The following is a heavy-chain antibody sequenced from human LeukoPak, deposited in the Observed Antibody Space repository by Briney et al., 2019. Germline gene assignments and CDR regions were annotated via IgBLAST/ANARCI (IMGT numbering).Heavy chain of an antibody. Sequence: SETLSLTCTVSGGSISSYYWSWIRQPPGKGLEWIGYIYYSGSTNYNPSLKSRVTISVDPSKNQFSLKLSSVTAADTAVYYCAREDTRSAFDIWGQGTMVTVSS. J-gene: IGHJ3*02. CDR2: IYYSGST. CDR1: GGSISSYY. D-gene: IGHD2-2*01. CDR3: AREDTRSAFDI. V-gene: IGHV4-59*01.